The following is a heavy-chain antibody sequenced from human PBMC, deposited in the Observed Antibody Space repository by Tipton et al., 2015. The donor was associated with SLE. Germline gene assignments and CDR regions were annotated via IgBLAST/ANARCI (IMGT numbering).Heavy chain of an antibody. J-gene: IGHJ4*02. Sequence: SLRLSCAASGFTFSSYGMHWVRQAPGKGLEWVAFIRYDGSNKYYADSVKGRFTISRDNSKNTLYLQMNSLRAEDTAVYYCAKIKEPWELLQEYYFDYWGQGTLVTVSS. V-gene: IGHV3-30*02. CDR3: AKIKEPWELLQEYYFDY. CDR2: IRYDGSNK. D-gene: IGHD1-26*01. CDR1: GFTFSSYG.